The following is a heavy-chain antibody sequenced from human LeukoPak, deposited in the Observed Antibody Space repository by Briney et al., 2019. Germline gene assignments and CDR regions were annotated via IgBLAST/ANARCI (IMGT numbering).Heavy chain of an antibody. J-gene: IGHJ4*02. CDR3: ARVVWFGELVYFDY. CDR2: IYTSGST. Sequence: SQTLSLTCTVSGGSISSGSYYWSWIRQPAGKGLEWIGRIYTSGSTNYNPSLKSRVTISVDTSKNQFSLKLSSVTAADTAVYYCARVVWFGELVYFDYGGQGTLVTVSS. CDR1: GGSISSGSYY. V-gene: IGHV4-61*02. D-gene: IGHD3-10*01.